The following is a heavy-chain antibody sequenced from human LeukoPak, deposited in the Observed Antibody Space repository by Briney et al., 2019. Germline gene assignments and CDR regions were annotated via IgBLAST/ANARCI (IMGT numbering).Heavy chain of an antibody. CDR2: ISSSSSTI. D-gene: IGHD3-3*01. V-gene: IGHV3-48*01. CDR1: GFTFSSYS. CDR3: AKDDGGITIFGVVIITPLDY. J-gene: IGHJ4*02. Sequence: GSLRLSCAASGFTFSSYSMNWVRQAPGEGLEWVSYISSSSSTIYYADSVKGRFTISRDNAKNSLYLQMNSLRAEDTAVYYCAKDDGGITIFGVVIITPLDYWGQGTLVTVSS.